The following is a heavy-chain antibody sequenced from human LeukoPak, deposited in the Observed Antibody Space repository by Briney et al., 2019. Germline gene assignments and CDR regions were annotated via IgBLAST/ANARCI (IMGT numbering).Heavy chain of an antibody. V-gene: IGHV3-15*01. D-gene: IGHD3-22*01. CDR3: TTDWAYYDSSGYQGVYFQH. J-gene: IGHJ1*01. Sequence: PGGSLRLSCAASGFTFSNAWMSWVRQAPGKGLEWVGRIKSKTDGGTTDYAAPVKGRFTISRDDSKNTLYLQMNSLKTEDTAVYYCTTDWAYYDSSGYQGVYFQHWGQGTLVTVSS. CDR1: GFTFSNAW. CDR2: IKSKTDGGTT.